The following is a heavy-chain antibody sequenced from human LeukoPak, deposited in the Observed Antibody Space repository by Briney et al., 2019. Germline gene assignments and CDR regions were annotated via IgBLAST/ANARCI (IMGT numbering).Heavy chain of an antibody. CDR2: ISGSGGST. V-gene: IGHV3-23*01. CDR1: GFTFSSYA. CDR3: AKVQFQLPTFDY. J-gene: IGHJ4*02. Sequence: GSLRLSCAASGFTFSSYAMSWVRQAPGEGLEWVSAISGSGGSTYYADSVKGRFTISRDNSKNTLYLQMNSLRAEDTAVYYCAKVQFQLPTFDYWGQGTLVTVSS. D-gene: IGHD1-26*01.